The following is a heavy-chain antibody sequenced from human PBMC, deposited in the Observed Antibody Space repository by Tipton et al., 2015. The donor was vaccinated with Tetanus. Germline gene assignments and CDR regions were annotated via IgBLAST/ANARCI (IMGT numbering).Heavy chain of an antibody. V-gene: IGHV3-23*01. D-gene: IGHD1-14*01. Sequence: GSLRLSCVASGFTFSHFAVSWVRRAPGRGLEWVSSLSHDGGNIYYADFARGRFTISRDNSKNTLFLQMDDLRAEDTAIYYCEAQRTSEDFWGQGPLVTASS. CDR1: GFTFSHFA. CDR2: LSHDGGNI. CDR3: EAQRTSEDF. J-gene: IGHJ4*02.